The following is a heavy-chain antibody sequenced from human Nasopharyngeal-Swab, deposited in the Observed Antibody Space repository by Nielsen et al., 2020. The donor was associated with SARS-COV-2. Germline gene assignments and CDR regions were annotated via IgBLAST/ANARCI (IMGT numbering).Heavy chain of an antibody. CDR2: IDEYGGIT. V-gene: IGHV3-74*01. CDR3: VKHQGSSSDQ. CDR1: GYTFSSYW. J-gene: IGHJ4*02. Sequence: GGSLRLSCAASGYTFSSYWMHWVRQVPGKGLVWVARIDEYGGITDYADSVKGRFTISRDNAKNTLYLQMNSLRVEDTAVYYCVKHQGSSSDQWGQGTLVTVSS.